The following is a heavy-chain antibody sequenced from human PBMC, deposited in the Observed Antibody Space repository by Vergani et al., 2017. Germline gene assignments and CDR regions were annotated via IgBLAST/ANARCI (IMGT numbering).Heavy chain of an antibody. J-gene: IGHJ4*02. CDR2: MNPNSGNT. V-gene: IGHV1-8*02. D-gene: IGHD3-10*01. CDR3: ARNYYGSGSYRY. Sequence: VQLVQSGAEVKKPGASVKVSCTASGYTFTSYDIHWVRQATGQGLEWTGWMNPNSGNTGYAQKFQGRVTMTRTTYISTAYMELSSLRSEDTAGDYCARNYYGSGSYRYWGQGTLVTVSS. CDR1: GYTFTSYD.